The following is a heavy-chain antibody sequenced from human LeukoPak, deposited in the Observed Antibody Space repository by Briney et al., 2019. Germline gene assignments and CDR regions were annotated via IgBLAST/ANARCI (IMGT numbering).Heavy chain of an antibody. CDR2: IKSKTDGGTT. Sequence: GGSLRLSCAASGFTFSNAWMSWVRQAPGKGLEWVGRIKSKTDGGTTDYAAPVKGRFTISRDDSKSTLYLQMNSLKTEDTAVYYCTTVQFRSGSYSHYWGQGTLVTVSS. CDR1: GFTFSNAW. J-gene: IGHJ4*02. D-gene: IGHD1-26*01. V-gene: IGHV3-15*01. CDR3: TTVQFRSGSYSHY.